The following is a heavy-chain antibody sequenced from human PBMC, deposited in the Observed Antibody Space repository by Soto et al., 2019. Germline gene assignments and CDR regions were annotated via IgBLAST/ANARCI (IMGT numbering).Heavy chain of an antibody. J-gene: IGHJ4*02. D-gene: IGHD3-22*01. Sequence: EVQLVESGGGLVKPGGSLRLSCAASGFTFSSYSMNCVRQAPGKGLEWVSSISSSSSYIYYADSVKGRFTISRDNAKNSLHMKMNSLRDEATAVYDSASGLFYYDSSVYYGYWGQGTLVTVSS. CDR1: GFTFSSYS. V-gene: IGHV3-21*01. CDR3: ASGLFYYDSSVYYGY. CDR2: ISSSSSYI.